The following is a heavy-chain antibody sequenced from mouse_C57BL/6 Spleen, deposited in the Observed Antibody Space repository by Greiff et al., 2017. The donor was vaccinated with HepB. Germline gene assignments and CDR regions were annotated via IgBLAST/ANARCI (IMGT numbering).Heavy chain of an antibody. J-gene: IGHJ3*01. CDR2: INPNNGGT. CDR1: GYTFTDYY. D-gene: IGHD1-1*01. CDR3: ARGRYYGSRAY. Sequence: VQLQQSGPELVKPGASVKISCKASGYTFTDYYMNWVKQSHGKSLEWIGDINPNNGGTSYNQKFKGKATLTVDKSSSTAYMELRSLTSEDSAVYYCARGRYYGSRAYWGQGTLVTVSA. V-gene: IGHV1-26*01.